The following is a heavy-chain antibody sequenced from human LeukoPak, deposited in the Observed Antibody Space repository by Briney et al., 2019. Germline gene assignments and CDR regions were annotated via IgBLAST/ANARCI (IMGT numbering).Heavy chain of an antibody. V-gene: IGHV3-13*01. Sequence: PGGSLRLSCAASGFILSNYAMHWVRQPAGKGLEWVSALGTAGDTFYPGSVKGLFTISRDNAKKSLFLQMSSLRAEDTAIYYCARQSTPHGNFDYWGQGTLVTVSS. J-gene: IGHJ4*02. CDR3: ARQSTPHGNFDY. CDR2: LGTAGDT. CDR1: GFILSNYA. D-gene: IGHD5-24*01.